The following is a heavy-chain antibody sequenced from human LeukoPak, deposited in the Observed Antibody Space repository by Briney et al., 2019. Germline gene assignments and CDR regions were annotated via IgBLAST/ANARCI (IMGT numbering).Heavy chain of an antibody. J-gene: IGHJ4*02. CDR2: IYYSGST. CDR1: GGSISSSSYY. CDR3: ASYDSSGYAEYYFDY. Sequence: SETLSLTCTVSGGSISSSSYYWGWIRQPPGKGLEWTGSIYYSGSTYYNPSLKSRVTISVDTSKNQFSLKLSSVTAADTAVYYCASYDSSGYAEYYFDYWGQGTLVTVSS. D-gene: IGHD3-22*01. V-gene: IGHV4-39*01.